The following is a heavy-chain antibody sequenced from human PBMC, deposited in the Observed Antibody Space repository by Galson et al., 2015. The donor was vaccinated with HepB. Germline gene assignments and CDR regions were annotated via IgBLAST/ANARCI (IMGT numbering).Heavy chain of an antibody. V-gene: IGHV4-59*01. CDR1: GGSINNYY. J-gene: IGHJ6*03. Sequence: PGSLSLTCTVSGGSINNYYWNWIRQPPGKGLEWIGYIHYSGSTNYNPSLKSRVTISVDTSKNQFSLRLSSVTAADTAVYYCARREGSGQDYHMDVWGKGTTVTVSS. CDR2: IHYSGST. D-gene: IGHD2-15*01. CDR3: ARREGSGQDYHMDV.